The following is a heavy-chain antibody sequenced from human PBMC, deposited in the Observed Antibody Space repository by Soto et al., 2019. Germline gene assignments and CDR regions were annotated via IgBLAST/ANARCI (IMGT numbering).Heavy chain of an antibody. D-gene: IGHD6-13*01. J-gene: IGHJ6*03. Sequence: SETLSLTCTVSGGSISSYYWSWIRQPPGKGLEWIGYIYYSGSTNYNPSLKSRVTISVDTSKNQFSLKLSSVTAADTAVYYCARHGGGDSSSWYLSVLGSYYYYMDVWGKGTTVTVSS. CDR3: ARHGGGDSSSWYLSVLGSYYYYMDV. CDR1: GGSISSYY. V-gene: IGHV4-59*08. CDR2: IYYSGST.